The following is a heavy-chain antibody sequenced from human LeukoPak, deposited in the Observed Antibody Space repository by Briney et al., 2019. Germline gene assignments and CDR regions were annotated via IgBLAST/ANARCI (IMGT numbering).Heavy chain of an antibody. CDR3: AKDQAVVVVAATGPCNWFDP. V-gene: IGHV3-30*02. Sequence: GGSLRLSCAASGFTFSSYGMHWLRQAPGKGLEGVAFIRYDGSNKYYADSVKGRFTISRDNSKNTLYLQMNSLRAEDTAVYYCAKDQAVVVVAATGPCNWFDPWGQGTLVTVSS. CDR1: GFTFSSYG. CDR2: IRYDGSNK. J-gene: IGHJ5*02. D-gene: IGHD2-15*01.